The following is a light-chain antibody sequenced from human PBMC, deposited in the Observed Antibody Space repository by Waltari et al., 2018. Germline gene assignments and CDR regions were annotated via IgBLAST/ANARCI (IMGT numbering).Light chain of an antibody. CDR3: QQYSDFPWT. CDR2: KAS. Sequence: DILMTQPPSTLSASVGDRVTITCRASQSISSWLAWYQQKPGRGPKLLIYKASNLNRGVPSGFSGSGSGTDFTLTISSLQPDDFATYYCQQYSDFPWTFGQGTKVEVK. J-gene: IGKJ1*01. CDR1: QSISSW. V-gene: IGKV1-5*03.